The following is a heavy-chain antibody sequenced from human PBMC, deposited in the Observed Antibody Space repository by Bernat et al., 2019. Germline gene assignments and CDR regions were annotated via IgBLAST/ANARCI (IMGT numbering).Heavy chain of an antibody. CDR2: ISASGGST. V-gene: IGHV3-23*01. J-gene: IGHJ4*02. Sequence: EVQLLESGGGLVQPGGSLRLSCAASGFTFSSYAMNWVRQAPGKGLEWVSGISASGGSTYYADSVKGRFTMSRDDSKNTLYLQMNSLRAEDTALYYCAKDVITAAGFYFDYWGQGTLVTVSS. CDR1: GFTFSSYA. CDR3: AKDVITAAGFYFDY. D-gene: IGHD6-13*01.